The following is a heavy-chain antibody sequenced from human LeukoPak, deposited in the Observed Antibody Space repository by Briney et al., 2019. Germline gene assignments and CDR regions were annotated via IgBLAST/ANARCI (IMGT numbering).Heavy chain of an antibody. CDR2: INPSGGST. J-gene: IGHJ3*02. V-gene: IGHV1-46*01. CDR3: AREVQTPDAFDI. CDR1: GYTFTSYY. Sequence: AASVKVSCKASGYTFTSYYMHWVRQAPGQGLEWMGIINPSGGSTSYAQKFQGRVTMTRDTSTSTVYMELSSLRSEDTAAYYCAREVQTPDAFDIWGQGTMVTVSS.